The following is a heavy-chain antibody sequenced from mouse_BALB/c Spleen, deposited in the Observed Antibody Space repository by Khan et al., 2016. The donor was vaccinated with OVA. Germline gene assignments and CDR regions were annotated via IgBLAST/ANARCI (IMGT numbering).Heavy chain of an antibody. V-gene: IGHV9-3-1*01. CDR2: INTSTGEP. D-gene: IGHD2-14*01. CDR1: GYTFTNYG. Sequence: QVQLKQSGPELKKPGETVKISCKASGYTFTNYGMNWVRQAPGKGLKWMGWINTSTGEPTYADDFRGRFAFSLETSASTAYLQINNLKDEDTATDFCARVGYSGTMDYWGQGTSVTVSS. CDR3: ARVGYSGTMDY. J-gene: IGHJ4*01.